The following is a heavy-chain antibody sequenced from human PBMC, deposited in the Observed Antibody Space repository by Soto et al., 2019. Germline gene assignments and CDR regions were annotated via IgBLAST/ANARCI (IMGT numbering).Heavy chain of an antibody. CDR2: ISYEEINNK. D-gene: IGHD2-2*01. CDR1: GFSFRNYG. CDR3: AKGYCSGPSCYRGYGMDV. Sequence: QVQLVQSGGGVVQPGRSLRLSCVASGFSFRNYGMHWVRQAPGKGLEWVAVISYEEINNKNYADSVKGRFTISRDNSENTLYLQMDSLRAEETAVYYCAKGYCSGPSCYRGYGMDVWGQGTTVTVSS. J-gene: IGHJ6*02. V-gene: IGHV3-30*18.